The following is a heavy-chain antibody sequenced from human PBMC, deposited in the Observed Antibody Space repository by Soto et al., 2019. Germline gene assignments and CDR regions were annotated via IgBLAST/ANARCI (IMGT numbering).Heavy chain of an antibody. CDR1: GFIFNTYW. J-gene: IGHJ5*02. CDR3: ARAKASGTSARDP. V-gene: IGHV3-74*01. CDR2: INSDGSIA. D-gene: IGHD3-10*01. Sequence: EVQVVESGGGLVQPGGSLRLSCAASGFIFNTYWMHWVRQAPGKGLVWISRINSDGSIADYAESVRGRITISRDNTKNTIYLQMNRLRVEDTAVYYCARAKASGTSARDPWGQGTLVIVSA.